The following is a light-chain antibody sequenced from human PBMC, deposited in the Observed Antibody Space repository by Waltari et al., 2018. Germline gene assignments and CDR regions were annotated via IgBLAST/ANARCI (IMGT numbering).Light chain of an antibody. J-gene: IGLJ2*01. CDR3: GTWDNNLNALV. CDR1: TSNIGNHY. CDR2: ESE. V-gene: IGLV1-51*02. Sequence: QSVLTQPPSVSAAPGQKVLLSCPGSTSNIGNHYVSWYQQFPGAAPKVFIYESEKRPSGIPDRFSGSKSGTSASLGITGLQTGDEAAYYCGTWDNNLNALVFGGGTKLTVL.